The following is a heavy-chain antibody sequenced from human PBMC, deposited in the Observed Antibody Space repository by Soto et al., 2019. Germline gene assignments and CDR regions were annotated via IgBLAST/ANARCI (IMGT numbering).Heavy chain of an antibody. D-gene: IGHD5-18*01. Sequence: EVQLLESGGGLVQPGGSLRLSCAASGFTFSSYAMSWVRQAPGKGLEWVSAISGSGGSTYYADSVKGRFAISRDNSKNTLYLQMNSLRAEDTAVYYCAKVGYSYGYGRPDYWGQGTLVTVSS. CDR3: AKVGYSYGYGRPDY. CDR1: GFTFSSYA. CDR2: ISGSGGST. J-gene: IGHJ4*02. V-gene: IGHV3-23*01.